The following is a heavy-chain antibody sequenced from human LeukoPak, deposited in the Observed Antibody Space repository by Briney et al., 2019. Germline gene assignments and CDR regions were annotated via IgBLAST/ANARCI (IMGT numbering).Heavy chain of an antibody. D-gene: IGHD1-1*01. J-gene: IGHJ4*02. CDR3: ISDHTGHDDY. CDR2: INIDGSTT. V-gene: IGHV3-74*01. Sequence: QAGGSLRLSCAASGFTFSSYGMHWVRQAPGKGLVWVSRINIDGSTTTYADSVKGRFTISRDNAKNTLSLQMNSLRADDTAVYYCISDHTGHDDYWGQGTLVTVSS. CDR1: GFTFSSYG.